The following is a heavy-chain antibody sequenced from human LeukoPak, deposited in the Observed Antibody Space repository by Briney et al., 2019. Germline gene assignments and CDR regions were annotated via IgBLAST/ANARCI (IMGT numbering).Heavy chain of an antibody. J-gene: IGHJ6*02. Sequence: GASVKVSCKASGYTFTSYYIHWVRQAPGQGLEWMGMINLSGGSTSYAQKFQGRVTMTRDTFTSTVYLELSSLRSEDTAVYFCFREDYYYYGMDVWGQGTTVTVSS. D-gene: IGHD3-10*01. CDR3: FREDYYYYGMDV. CDR2: INLSGGST. V-gene: IGHV1-46*01. CDR1: GYTFTSYY.